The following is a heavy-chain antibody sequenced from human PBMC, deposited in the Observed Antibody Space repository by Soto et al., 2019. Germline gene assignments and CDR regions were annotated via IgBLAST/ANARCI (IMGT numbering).Heavy chain of an antibody. D-gene: IGHD4-17*01. J-gene: IGHJ4*02. V-gene: IGHV4-31*03. CDR3: ASDNYGRMLAF. CDR2: IFFSGNT. Sequence: SETLSLTCTVSGGSILNGGHYWTWIRQHPGKGLEWIGRIFFSGNTHYNPALKSRLTFSLDTAKNQLSLKLTSVTAADTAIYYCASDNYGRMLAFWVPGTLVNVSS. CDR1: GGSILNGGHY.